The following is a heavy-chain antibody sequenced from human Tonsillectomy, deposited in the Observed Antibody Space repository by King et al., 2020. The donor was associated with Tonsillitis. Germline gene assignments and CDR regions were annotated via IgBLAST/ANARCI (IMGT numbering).Heavy chain of an antibody. CDR3: AKGHTRLEFDP. Sequence: VQLVESGGGLVKPGGSLRLSCAASGFPFSDYYMTWIRQAPGKGLEWVTYITPSSSYTDYADSVRGRFTISRDNAKNSLYLQMNGLRAEDTAVYYCAKGHTRLEFDPWGQGTLVTVSS. CDR1: GFPFSDYY. D-gene: IGHD1-26*01. J-gene: IGHJ5*02. V-gene: IGHV3-11*05. CDR2: ITPSSSYT.